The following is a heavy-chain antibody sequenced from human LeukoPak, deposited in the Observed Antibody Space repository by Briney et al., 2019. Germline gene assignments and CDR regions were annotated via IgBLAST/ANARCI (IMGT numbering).Heavy chain of an antibody. Sequence: GGSLRLSCAASGFTVSSKYMSWVRQAPGKGLEWVSVINSGGSTYYAGSVKGRFTISRDNSKNTLYLQMNSLRAEDTAVYYCAGTMGATNDYYGMDVWGQGTTVTVSS. CDR2: INSGGST. CDR1: GFTVSSKY. D-gene: IGHD1-26*01. J-gene: IGHJ6*02. V-gene: IGHV3-66*01. CDR3: AGTMGATNDYYGMDV.